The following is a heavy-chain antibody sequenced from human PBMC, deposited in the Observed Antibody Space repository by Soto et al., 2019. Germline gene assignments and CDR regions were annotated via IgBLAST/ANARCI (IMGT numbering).Heavy chain of an antibody. CDR3: ARHRQWLDLFDY. J-gene: IGHJ4*02. V-gene: IGHV4-39*01. Sequence: ETLSLTCTVSGGSISSSSYYWGWIRQPPGKGLEWIGSIYYSGSTYYNPSLKSRVTISVDTSKNQFSLKLSSVTAADTAVYYCARHRQWLDLFDYWGQGTLVTVSS. D-gene: IGHD6-19*01. CDR1: GGSISSSSYY. CDR2: IYYSGST.